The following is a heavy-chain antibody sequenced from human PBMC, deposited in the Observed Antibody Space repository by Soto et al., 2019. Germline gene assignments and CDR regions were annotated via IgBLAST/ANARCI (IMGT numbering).Heavy chain of an antibody. CDR2: INHSGST. CDR1: GGSFSGYY. CDR3: ARGVASVDYYDSSGYYYFDY. Sequence: PSETLSLTCAVYGGSFSGYYWSWIRQPPGKGLEWIGEINHSGSTNYNPSLKSRVTISVDTSKNQFSLKLSSVTAADTAVYYCARGVASVDYYDSSGYYYFDYWGQGTLVTVSS. V-gene: IGHV4-34*01. D-gene: IGHD3-22*01. J-gene: IGHJ4*02.